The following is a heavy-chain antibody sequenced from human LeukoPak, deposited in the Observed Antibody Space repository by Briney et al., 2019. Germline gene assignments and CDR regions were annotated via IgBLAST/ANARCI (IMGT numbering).Heavy chain of an antibody. Sequence: GRSLRLSCAASGFTFSSYGMHWVRQAPGKGLEWVSSISSASTYMYYADSVKGRFTISRDNAKNLMYVQMNSLRVEDTAVYYCGRVGGRSKAAKGDAFDIWGQGTMVTVSS. CDR1: GFTFSSYG. CDR2: ISSASTYM. J-gene: IGHJ3*02. CDR3: GRVGGRSKAAKGDAFDI. D-gene: IGHD6-6*01. V-gene: IGHV3-21*06.